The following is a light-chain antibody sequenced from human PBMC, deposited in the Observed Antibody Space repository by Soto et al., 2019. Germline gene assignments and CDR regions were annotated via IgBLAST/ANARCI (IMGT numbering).Light chain of an antibody. CDR3: QRYQNLWT. CDR2: RAS. V-gene: IGKV3-15*01. J-gene: IGKJ1*01. CDR1: QTIYSN. Sequence: EIVMTQSPATLSVSPGERATLSCRAGQTIYSNVAWYQQRPGQAPRLLIYRASTRATGVPARFSGSGSGTEFTLTISGLQSEDFALYYCQRYQNLWTFGQVTKVDIK.